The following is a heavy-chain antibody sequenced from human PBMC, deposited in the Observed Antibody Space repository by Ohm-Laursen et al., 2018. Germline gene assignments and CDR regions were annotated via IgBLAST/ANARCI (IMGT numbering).Heavy chain of an antibody. J-gene: IGHJ6*02. D-gene: IGHD3-10*01. Sequence: ASVKVSCKASGYTFTSYYMHWVRQAPGQGLEWMGIINPSGGSTSYAQKFQGRVTMTRDTSISTAYMELSRLRSDDTAVYYCARDRDPGDYYGMDVWGQGTTVTVSS. V-gene: IGHV1-46*01. CDR2: INPSGGST. CDR1: GYTFTSYY. CDR3: ARDRDPGDYYGMDV.